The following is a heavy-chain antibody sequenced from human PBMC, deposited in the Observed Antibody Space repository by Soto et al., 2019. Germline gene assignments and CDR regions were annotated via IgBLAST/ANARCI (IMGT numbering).Heavy chain of an antibody. V-gene: IGHV3-30-3*01. Sequence: GALRLSCAASGFTFSSYAMHWVRQAPGKGLEWVAVISYDGSNKYYADSVKGRFTISRDNSKNTLYLQMNSLRAEDTAVYYCARGLRIIKTNWFDPWGQGTLVTVSS. D-gene: IGHD3-10*01. CDR2: ISYDGSNK. J-gene: IGHJ5*02. CDR3: ARGLRIIKTNWFDP. CDR1: GFTFSSYA.